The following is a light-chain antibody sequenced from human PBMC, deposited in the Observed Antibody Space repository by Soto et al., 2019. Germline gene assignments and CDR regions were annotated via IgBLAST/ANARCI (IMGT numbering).Light chain of an antibody. CDR2: TGS. V-gene: IGKV1-12*01. Sequence: DIQMTQSPSYVSASVGDRVTITCRASQGIKNWLAWYQQKLGKAPNLLIYTGSSLQSGVPSRFSGSGSGTDFTLTINSLQPEDFATYYCQQAASFPITFGQGTRLEIK. J-gene: IGKJ5*01. CDR1: QGIKNW. CDR3: QQAASFPIT.